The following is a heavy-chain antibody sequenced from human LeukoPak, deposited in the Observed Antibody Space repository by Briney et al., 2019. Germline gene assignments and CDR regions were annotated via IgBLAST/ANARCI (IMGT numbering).Heavy chain of an antibody. V-gene: IGHV3-23*01. J-gene: IGHJ4*02. Sequence: GGSLRLSCAAPGFTFSSYAMHWVRQAPGKGLEWVSAISGRGGDTYYADSMKGRFTISRDNSKNTLYLQMNSLRAEDTALYYCAKGAEGGYDYWGQGTLVTVSS. CDR1: GFTFSSYA. D-gene: IGHD5-12*01. CDR2: ISGRGGDT. CDR3: AKGAEGGYDY.